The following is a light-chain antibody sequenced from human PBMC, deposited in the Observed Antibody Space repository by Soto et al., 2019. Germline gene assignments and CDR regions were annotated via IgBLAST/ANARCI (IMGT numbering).Light chain of an antibody. CDR1: RRGGGGYNY. CDR3: SSYTRSSTQA. V-gene: IGLV2-14*01. Sequence: QSAPTQPAPVSAAPGQSITICSTGTRRGGGGYNYVSGYQQHPGKAPKLIIYEVSNRPSGVSNRFSGSKSGNTASLTISGLQAEDEADYYCSSYTRSSTQAFGTGTKVTVL. J-gene: IGLJ1*01. CDR2: EVS.